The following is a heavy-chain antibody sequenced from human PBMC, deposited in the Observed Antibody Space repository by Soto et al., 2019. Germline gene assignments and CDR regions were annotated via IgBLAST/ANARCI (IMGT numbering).Heavy chain of an antibody. CDR2: ISDSGDTS. J-gene: IGHJ6*02. CDR1: GFTFSSYA. CDR3: AKWGNDWGYYYYGMNV. Sequence: EVQLLESGGGLVQPGGSQGLSCAASGFTFSSYAMSWVRQAPGKGLEWVSAISDSGDTSYYADSVKGRFTISRDNSKNTIELDMSSLRAGDTAVYYCAKWGNDWGYYYYGMNVWGQGTTVTVSS. V-gene: IGHV3-23*01. D-gene: IGHD7-27*01.